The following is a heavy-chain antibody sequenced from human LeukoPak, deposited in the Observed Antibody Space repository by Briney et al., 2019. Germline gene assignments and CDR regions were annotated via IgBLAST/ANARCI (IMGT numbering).Heavy chain of an antibody. V-gene: IGHV3-74*01. CDR1: GFTFSSYW. Sequence: GGSLRLSCAASGFTFSSYWMHWVRQAPGKGLVWVSRINSDGRSTSYADSVKGRFTISRDNAKNTLYLQMNSLRVEDTAVYYCARDQLCCSGGICYFDYWGQGTLVTVSS. J-gene: IGHJ4*02. CDR2: INSDGRST. CDR3: ARDQLCCSGGICYFDY. D-gene: IGHD2-15*01.